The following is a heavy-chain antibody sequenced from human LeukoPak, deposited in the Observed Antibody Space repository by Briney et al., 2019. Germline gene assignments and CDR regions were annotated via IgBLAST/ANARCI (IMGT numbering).Heavy chain of an antibody. CDR3: ARGLSLPDIVVVPAAIQKPYGFDY. Sequence: SETLSLTCAVYGGSFSGYYWSWIRQHPGKGLEWIGYIYYSGSTYYNPSLKSRVTISVDTSKNQFSLKLSSVTAADTAVYYCARGLSLPDIVVVPAAIQKPYGFDYWGQGTLVTVSS. V-gene: IGHV4-31*11. CDR2: IYYSGST. J-gene: IGHJ4*02. CDR1: GGSFSGYY. D-gene: IGHD2-2*02.